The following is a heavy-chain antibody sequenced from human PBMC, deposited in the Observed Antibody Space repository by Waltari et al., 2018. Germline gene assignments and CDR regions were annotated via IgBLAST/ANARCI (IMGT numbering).Heavy chain of an antibody. CDR1: GGTFSSYA. V-gene: IGHV1-69*14. Sequence: QVQLVQSGAEVKKPGSSVKVSCKASGGTFSSYAISGVRQAPGQGLEWMGCIIPICGTANYAQKFQGRVTITADKATSTAYMELSSLRSEDTAVYYCAREGSGSFTQFDYWGQGTLVTVSS. D-gene: IGHD1-26*01. J-gene: IGHJ4*02. CDR3: AREGSGSFTQFDY. CDR2: IIPICGTA.